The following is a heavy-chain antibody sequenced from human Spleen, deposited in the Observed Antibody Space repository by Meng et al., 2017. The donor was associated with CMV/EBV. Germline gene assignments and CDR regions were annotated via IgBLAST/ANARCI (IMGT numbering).Heavy chain of an antibody. CDR2: IYYSGST. Sequence: SETLSLTCSVSGGSISSFYWNWIRQSPGKGLEWIGYIYYSGSTNYNPSLRSRVTISVDTFKDQFSLKLSSVTAADTAVYYCARDGAGDAFDIWGRGTMVTVSS. V-gene: IGHV4-59*01. D-gene: IGHD4/OR15-4a*01. CDR1: GGSISSFY. CDR3: ARDGAGDAFDI. J-gene: IGHJ3*02.